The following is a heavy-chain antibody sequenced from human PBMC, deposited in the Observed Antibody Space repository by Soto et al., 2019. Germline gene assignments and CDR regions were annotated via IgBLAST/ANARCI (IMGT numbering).Heavy chain of an antibody. J-gene: IGHJ4*02. V-gene: IGHV4-30-4*01. CDR1: GGSISSGDYY. CDR3: ARVEAAAGTMYYYDSSGYYYFDY. D-gene: IGHD3-22*01. Sequence: SETLSLTCTVSGGSISSGDYYWSWIRQPPGKGLEWIGYIYYSGSTYYNPSLKSRVTISVDTSKNQFSLKLSSVTAADTAVYYCARVEAAAGTMYYYDSSGYYYFDYWGQGTLVTVSS. CDR2: IYYSGST.